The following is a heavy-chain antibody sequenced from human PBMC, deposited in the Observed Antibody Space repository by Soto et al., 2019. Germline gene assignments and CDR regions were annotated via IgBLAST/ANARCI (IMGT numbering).Heavy chain of an antibody. J-gene: IGHJ6*02. CDR3: ARGRYCSSTSCYYYYGMDV. D-gene: IGHD2-2*01. V-gene: IGHV1-2*02. CDR1: GYTFTGYY. CDR2: INPNSGGT. Sequence: ASVKVSCKASGYTFTGYYMHWVRQAPGQGLEWMGWINPNSGGTNYAQKFQGRDTMTRDTSISTAYMELSRLRSDDTAVYYCARGRYCSSTSCYYYYGMDVWGQGTTGTVSS.